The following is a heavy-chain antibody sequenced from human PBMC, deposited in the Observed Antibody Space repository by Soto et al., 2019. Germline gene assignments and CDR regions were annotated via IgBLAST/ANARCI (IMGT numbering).Heavy chain of an antibody. CDR2: ISGSGGST. D-gene: IGHD2-15*01. J-gene: IGHJ4*02. Sequence: GGSLRLSCAASGFTFSSYAMSWVRQAPGKGLEWVSAISGSGGSTYYADSVKGRFTISRDNSKNTLNLQMNSLRAEDTAVYYCGKDVGVWVVPTALAFGGKGTLVPVS. V-gene: IGHV3-23*01. CDR1: GFTFSSYA. CDR3: GKDVGVWVVPTALAF.